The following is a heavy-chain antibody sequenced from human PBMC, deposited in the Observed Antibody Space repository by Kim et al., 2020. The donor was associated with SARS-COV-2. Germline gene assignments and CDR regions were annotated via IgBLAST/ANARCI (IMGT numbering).Heavy chain of an antibody. J-gene: IGHJ6*02. Sequence: GGSLRLSCAASGFTFSSYGMHWVRQAPGKGLEWVAVISYDGSNKYYADSVKGRFTISRDNSKNTLYLQMNSLRAEDTAVYYCAKGPLWSGSSYYYYGMDVWGQGTTVTVSS. D-gene: IGHD3-3*01. CDR3: AKGPLWSGSSYYYYGMDV. CDR2: ISYDGSNK. V-gene: IGHV3-30*18. CDR1: GFTFSSYG.